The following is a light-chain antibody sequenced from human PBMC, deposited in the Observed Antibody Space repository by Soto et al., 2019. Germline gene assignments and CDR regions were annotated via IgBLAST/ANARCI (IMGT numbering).Light chain of an antibody. CDR1: SSDVGGYNY. V-gene: IGLV2-14*01. CDR2: EVS. J-gene: IGLJ2*01. Sequence: QSALTQPASVSGSPGQSITISCTGTSSDVGGYNYVSWYQQHPGKAPELMIYEVSNRPSGVSNRVSGSKSGNTASLTISGLQAEDEADYYCSSHTSSSSVVFGGGTKLTVL. CDR3: SSHTSSSSVV.